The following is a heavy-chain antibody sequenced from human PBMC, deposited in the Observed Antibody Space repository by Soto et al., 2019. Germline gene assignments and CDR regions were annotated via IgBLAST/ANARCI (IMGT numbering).Heavy chain of an antibody. Sequence: ASVKVSCKASGYTFTSYYMHWVRQAPGQGLEWMGIINPSGGSTSYARKFQGRVTMTRDTSTSTVYMELSSLRSEDTAVYYCARDQGIGDFDLWGRGTLVTVSS. CDR2: INPSGGST. CDR1: GYTFTSYY. CDR3: ARDQGIGDFDL. J-gene: IGHJ2*01. V-gene: IGHV1-46*01. D-gene: IGHD3-10*01.